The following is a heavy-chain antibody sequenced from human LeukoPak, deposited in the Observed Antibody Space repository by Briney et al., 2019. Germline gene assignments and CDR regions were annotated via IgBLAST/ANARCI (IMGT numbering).Heavy chain of an antibody. D-gene: IGHD2-8*01. V-gene: IGHV1-8*01. CDR1: GYTFTSYD. CDR3: AGAGCINGVCYGPADSYSEIDR. CDR2: MNPNSGNT. J-gene: IGHJ5*02. Sequence: ASVKVSCKASGYTFTSYDINWVRQATGQGLEWMGWMNPNSGNTGYAQKFQGRVTMTTDTSTSTAYMELRSLKSDDTAVYYCAGAGCINGVCYGPADSYSEIDRWGQGTLVTVSS.